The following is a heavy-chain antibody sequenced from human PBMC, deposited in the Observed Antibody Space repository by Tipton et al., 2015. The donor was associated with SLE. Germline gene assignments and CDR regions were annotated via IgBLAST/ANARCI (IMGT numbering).Heavy chain of an antibody. CDR2: IYYSGST. CDR1: GGSISSYY. D-gene: IGHD6-19*01. J-gene: IGHJ4*02. V-gene: IGHV4-59*01. CDR3: AAVSSALWDFGY. Sequence: TLSLTCTVSGGSISSYYWSWIRQPPGKGPEWIGYIYYSGSTNYNPSLKSRVTISVDTSKNQFSLKLSSVTAADTAVYYCAAVSSALWDFGYWGQGTLVTVSS.